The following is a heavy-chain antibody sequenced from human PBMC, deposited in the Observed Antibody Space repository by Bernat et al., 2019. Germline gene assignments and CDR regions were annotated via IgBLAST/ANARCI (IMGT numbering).Heavy chain of an antibody. CDR2: ISWSSTSI. D-gene: IGHD6-19*01. CDR3: AKDKSEIAVGEFDY. V-gene: IGHV3-9*01. Sequence: EVQLVESGGGLVQPGRSLRLSCAASGFTFSDYGMHWVRQAPGKGLEWVSGISWSSTSIGYAVSVKGRFTISRDNANTSLYLQMNSLRAEDTALYYCAKDKSEIAVGEFDYWGQGILVTVSS. J-gene: IGHJ4*02. CDR1: GFTFSDYG.